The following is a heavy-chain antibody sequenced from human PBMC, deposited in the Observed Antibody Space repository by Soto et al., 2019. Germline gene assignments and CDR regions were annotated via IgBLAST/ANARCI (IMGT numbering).Heavy chain of an antibody. CDR2: INAGNGNT. V-gene: IGHV1-3*01. D-gene: IGHD3-10*01. CDR3: ARDDSYSDYYYGMDV. Sequence: VSVKVSCKASGYTFTSYAMHWVRQAPGQRLEWMGWINAGNGNTKYSQKFQGRVTITRDTSASTAYMELSSLRSEDTAVYYCARDDSYSDYYYGMDVWGQGTTVTVSS. CDR1: GYTFTSYA. J-gene: IGHJ6*02.